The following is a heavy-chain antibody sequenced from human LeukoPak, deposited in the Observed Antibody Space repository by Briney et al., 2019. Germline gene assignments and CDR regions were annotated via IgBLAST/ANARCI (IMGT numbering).Heavy chain of an antibody. Sequence: SETLSLTCTVSGGSVSSGSYYWSWIRQPPGKGLEWIGYIYYSGSTNYSPSLKSRVTISVERSKNQFSLRLTSVTAADTAVYYCARGRVTWDDLNWFDPWGQGTLVTVSS. J-gene: IGHJ5*02. CDR3: ARGRVTWDDLNWFDP. V-gene: IGHV4-61*01. CDR1: GGSVSSGSYY. D-gene: IGHD1-1*01. CDR2: IYYSGST.